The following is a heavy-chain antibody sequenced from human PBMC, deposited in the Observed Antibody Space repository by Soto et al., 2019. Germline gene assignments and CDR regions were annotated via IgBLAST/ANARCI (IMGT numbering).Heavy chain of an antibody. D-gene: IGHD6-13*01. CDR1: GYTFTSYG. CDR2: ISAYNGNT. CDR3: ARESSSSCHDY. J-gene: IGHJ4*02. Sequence: QVQLVQSGAEVKKPGASVKVSCKASGYTFTSYGISWVRQAPGQGLEWMGWISAYNGNTNYAQKLQGRXTXTXXTSTSTADTELRSRRSDDTAVYYCARESSSSCHDYWGQGALVTVSS. V-gene: IGHV1-18*01.